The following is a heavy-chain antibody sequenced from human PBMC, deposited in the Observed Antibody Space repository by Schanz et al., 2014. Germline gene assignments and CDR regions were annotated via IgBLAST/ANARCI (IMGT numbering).Heavy chain of an antibody. CDR3: VRDILHRVYDSGSP. CDR1: GFTFSSYS. V-gene: IGHV3-48*04. CDR2: ISGSSRTI. J-gene: IGHJ5*02. D-gene: IGHD3-10*01. Sequence: EVQLVESGGGLVQPGGSLRLSCTASGFTFSSYSMNWVRQAPGKGLEWVSYISGSSRTIYYADSMKGRFTISRDNAKNSLFLHMNSLRAEDTAVYYCVRDILHRVYDSGSPWGQGTLVTVSS.